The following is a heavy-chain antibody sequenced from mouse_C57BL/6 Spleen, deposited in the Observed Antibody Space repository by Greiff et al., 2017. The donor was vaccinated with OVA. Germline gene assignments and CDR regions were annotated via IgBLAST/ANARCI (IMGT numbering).Heavy chain of an antibody. Sequence: EVQLVESGPGLVKPSQSLSLTCSVTGYSITSGYYWNWIRQFPGNKLEWMGYISYDGSNNYNPSLKNRISITRDTSKNQFFLKLNSVTTEDTATYYCASGWDGRFAYWGQGTLVTVSA. CDR3: ASGWDGRFAY. D-gene: IGHD4-1*01. J-gene: IGHJ3*01. CDR1: GYSITSGYY. CDR2: ISYDGSN. V-gene: IGHV3-6*01.